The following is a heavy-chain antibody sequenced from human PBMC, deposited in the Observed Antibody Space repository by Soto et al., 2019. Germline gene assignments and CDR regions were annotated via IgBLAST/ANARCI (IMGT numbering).Heavy chain of an antibody. D-gene: IGHD6-19*01. CDR3: AKDGHYSSGGYKWGYFDL. CDR1: GFTFSSYA. V-gene: IGHV3-23*01. CDR2: ISGSGGST. J-gene: IGHJ2*01. Sequence: EVQLLESGGGLVQPGGSLRLSCAASGFTFSSYAMSWVRQAPGKGLEWVSAISGSGGSTYYADSVKGRFTISRDNSKNTLYLQMVSLRSEDTDVYYCAKDGHYSSGGYKWGYFDLWCRGTLVTVSS.